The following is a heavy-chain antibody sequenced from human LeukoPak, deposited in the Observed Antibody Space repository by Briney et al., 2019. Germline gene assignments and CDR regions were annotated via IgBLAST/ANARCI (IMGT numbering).Heavy chain of an antibody. V-gene: IGHV3-7*03. D-gene: IGHD3-22*01. CDR3: ARGAYYYED. Sequence: PGGSLRLSCAASGFIFSNYWMTWVRQTPEKGLEWVANIKSDGSEQYYVDSVKGRFSVSRDNTKNSLYLQMNSLRAEDTAVYYCARGAYYYEDWGQGILVTVSS. J-gene: IGHJ4*02. CDR1: GFIFSNYW. CDR2: IKSDGSEQ.